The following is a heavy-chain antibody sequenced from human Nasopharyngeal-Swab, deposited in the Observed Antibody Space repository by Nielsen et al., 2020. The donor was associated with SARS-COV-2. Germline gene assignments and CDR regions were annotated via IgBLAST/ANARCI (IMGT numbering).Heavy chain of an antibody. J-gene: IGHJ6*03. CDR1: GFTFSSYG. CDR2: ISYDGTYK. CDR3: AKDSVTTSYYYYYMDV. V-gene: IGHV3-30*18. Sequence: GGSLSLSCAASGFTFSSYGMHWVRQAPGKGLEWVAVISYDGTYKKYADSVKGRFTISRDKSKNTLYLQINSLRGEDTAVYYCAKDSVTTSYYYYYMDVWGNGTTVTVSS. D-gene: IGHD4-11*01.